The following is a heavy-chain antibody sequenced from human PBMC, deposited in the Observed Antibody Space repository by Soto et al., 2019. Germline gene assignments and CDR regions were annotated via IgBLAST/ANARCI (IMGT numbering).Heavy chain of an antibody. CDR2: INPSGGST. CDR3: ARDLGIAVAFYYYYGMDV. CDR1: GYTFTSYY. Sequence: ASVKVSCKASGYTFTSYYMHWVRQAPGQGLEWMGIINPSGGSTSYAQKFQGRVTMTRDTSTSTVYMELSSLRSEDTAVYYCARDLGIAVAFYYYYGMDVWGQGTTVTVS. J-gene: IGHJ6*02. V-gene: IGHV1-46*03. D-gene: IGHD6-19*01.